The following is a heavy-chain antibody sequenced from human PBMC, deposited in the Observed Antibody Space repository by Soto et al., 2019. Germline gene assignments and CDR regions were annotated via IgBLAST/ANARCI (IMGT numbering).Heavy chain of an antibody. V-gene: IGHV1-69*10. CDR2: IIPILGIA. Sequence: ASVKVSCKASGGTFSSYAISWVRQAPGQGLEWMGGIIPILGIANYAQKFQGRVTITADKSTSTAYMELSSLRSEDAAVYYCARGGGGIAVAGIYYYGMDVWGQGTTVTVSS. D-gene: IGHD6-19*01. CDR1: GGTFSSYA. CDR3: ARGGGGIAVAGIYYYGMDV. J-gene: IGHJ6*02.